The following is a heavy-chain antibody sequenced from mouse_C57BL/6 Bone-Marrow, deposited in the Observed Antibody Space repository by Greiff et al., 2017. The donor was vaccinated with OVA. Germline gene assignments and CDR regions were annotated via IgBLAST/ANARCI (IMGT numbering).Heavy chain of an antibody. CDR2: ISNLAYSI. V-gene: IGHV5-15*01. J-gene: IGHJ1*03. CDR1: GFTFSDYG. Sequence: EVQRVESGGGLVQPGGSLKLSCAASGFTFSDYGMAWVRQAPRKGPEWVAFISNLAYSIYYADTVTGRFTISRENAKNTLYLEMSSLRSEDTAMYYCARHETGTDWYFDVWGTGTTVTVSS. CDR3: ARHETGTDWYFDV. D-gene: IGHD4-1*01.